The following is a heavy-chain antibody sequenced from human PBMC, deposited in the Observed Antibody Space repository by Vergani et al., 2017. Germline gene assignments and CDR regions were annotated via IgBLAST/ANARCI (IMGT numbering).Heavy chain of an antibody. CDR3: GRESDNYK. CDR2: IKNTGDRT. CDR1: GFIFSSHA. Sequence: DVQLLQSEGAVAQPGGALRLFCVASGFIFSSHAMRWVRQGHGQGLEWVSSIKNTGDRTHYGDSVKGRFTISRDNSKNTLYLQRNSIRVEDTAVYYCGRESDNYKWGQGTLVTVSS. D-gene: IGHD4/OR15-4a*01. V-gene: IGHV3-23*01. J-gene: IGHJ4*02.